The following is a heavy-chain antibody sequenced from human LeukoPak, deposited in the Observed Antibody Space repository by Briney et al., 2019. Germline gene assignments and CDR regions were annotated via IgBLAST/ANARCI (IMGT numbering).Heavy chain of an antibody. D-gene: IGHD3-22*01. CDR3: ARGRPYYYDSSGYSGGIYYFDY. CDR1: GFTFSSYG. Sequence: GGSLRLSCAASGFTFSSYGMHWVRQAPGKGLEWVAFIRYDGNNKYYAGSVKGRFTISRDNSKNTLYLQMNSLRAEDTAVYYCARGRPYYYDSSGYSGGIYYFDYWGQGTLVTVSS. CDR2: IRYDGNNK. V-gene: IGHV3-30*02. J-gene: IGHJ4*02.